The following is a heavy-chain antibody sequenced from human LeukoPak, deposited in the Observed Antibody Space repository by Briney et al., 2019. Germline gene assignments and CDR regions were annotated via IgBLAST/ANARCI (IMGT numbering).Heavy chain of an antibody. V-gene: IGHV4-39*01. D-gene: IGHD3-9*01. J-gene: IGHJ4*02. CDR2: IYFSGST. Sequence: SETLSLTCSVSGGSISGSSYYWGWIRQPPGKGLEWIGSIYFSGSTYYNPSLKSRVTISIDTSKNQFSLKLSSVTAADTAVYYCARGPPVVYDVLTGYYRFDYWGQGTLVTVSS. CDR1: GGSISGSSYY. CDR3: ARGPPVVYDVLTGYYRFDY.